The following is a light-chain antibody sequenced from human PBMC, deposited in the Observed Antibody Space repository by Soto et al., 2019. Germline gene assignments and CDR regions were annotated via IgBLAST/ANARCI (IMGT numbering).Light chain of an antibody. J-gene: IGKJ3*01. CDR3: QQSYRTPT. Sequence: DIQMTQSPSSLPASVGDRVTITCRASQSISTYVNWYQQKAGKAPKLLIYDASSLYSGVPSRFNGSGSGINFTLTISTLQPEDFATYYCQQSYRTPTFGPETKVDIK. V-gene: IGKV1-39*01. CDR2: DAS. CDR1: QSISTY.